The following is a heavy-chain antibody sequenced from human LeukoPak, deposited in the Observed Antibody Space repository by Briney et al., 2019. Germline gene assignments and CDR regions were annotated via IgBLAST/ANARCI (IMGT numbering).Heavy chain of an antibody. D-gene: IGHD3-10*02. CDR1: GGTFSSYA. J-gene: IGHJ6*03. CDR3: ASVQFLGYYYYYMDV. Sequence: ASVKVSCKASGGTFSSYAISWVRQAPGQGLEWMGGIIPIFGTANYAQKFQGRVTITADESTSTAYMELSSLRSEDTAVYYCASVQFLGYYYYYMDVWGKGTTVTISS. V-gene: IGHV1-69*13. CDR2: IIPIFGTA.